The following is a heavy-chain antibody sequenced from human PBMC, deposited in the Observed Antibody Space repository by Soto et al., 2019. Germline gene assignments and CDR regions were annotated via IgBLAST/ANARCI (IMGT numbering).Heavy chain of an antibody. CDR2: ISYDGSRQ. CDR1: GLRFSSYG. D-gene: IGHD3-10*01. V-gene: IGHV3-30*18. CDR3: AKDGPNKHDYGLEDFQF. Sequence: GGSLRLSCAVSGLRFSSYGMHWVRQAPGKGLEWVALISYDGSRQYYADSVKGRFTISRDNSKNTVDLQLNSLRSEDTGVYYCAKDGPNKHDYGLEDFQFWGQGALVTVSS. J-gene: IGHJ4*02.